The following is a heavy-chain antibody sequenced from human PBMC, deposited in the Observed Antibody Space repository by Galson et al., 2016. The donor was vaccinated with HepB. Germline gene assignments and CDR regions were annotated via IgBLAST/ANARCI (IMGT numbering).Heavy chain of an antibody. J-gene: IGHJ4*02. V-gene: IGHV3-7*03. Sequence: SLRLPCAASGFTFNNYWMSWVRQAPGKGLEWVANIKQNGREKDYVDSVKGRFTISRDNAKNSLYLQMNSLRAEDTAVYYCAREGYGGFDCWGQGDLVTVSS. CDR1: GFTFNNYW. D-gene: IGHD4-23*01. CDR2: IKQNGREK. CDR3: AREGYGGFDC.